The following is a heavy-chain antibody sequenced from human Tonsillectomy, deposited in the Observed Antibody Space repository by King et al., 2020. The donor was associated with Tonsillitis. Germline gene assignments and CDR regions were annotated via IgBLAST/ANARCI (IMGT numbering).Heavy chain of an antibody. CDR1: GGSITSYY. Sequence: VQLQESGPGLVKPSETLSLTCTVSGGSITSYYWSWIRQPPGKGLEWIGNIYHSGNTNYNPSLKSRVTVSVDTSKKQFSLRLSSVTAADTAVYYCASHIAAADPCVDWGQGTLVTVSS. CDR3: ASHIAAADPCVD. D-gene: IGHD6-13*01. J-gene: IGHJ4*02. V-gene: IGHV4-59*01. CDR2: IYHSGNT.